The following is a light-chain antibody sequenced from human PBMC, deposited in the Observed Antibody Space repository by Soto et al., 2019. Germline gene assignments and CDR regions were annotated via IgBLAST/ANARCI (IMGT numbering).Light chain of an antibody. CDR2: KAS. J-gene: IGKJ1*01. Sequence: DIQMTQSPSTLSASVGDRVTLTCRASQSISSWLAWYQQKPEKAPKLLIYKASSLESGVPSRFSGSGSGTEFTLTISSLQPDDFATYYCQQYNSYSRTFGQGTKVDIK. V-gene: IGKV1-5*03. CDR1: QSISSW. CDR3: QQYNSYSRT.